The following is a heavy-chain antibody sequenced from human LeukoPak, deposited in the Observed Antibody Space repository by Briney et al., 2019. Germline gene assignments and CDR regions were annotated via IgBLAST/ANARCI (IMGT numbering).Heavy chain of an antibody. J-gene: IGHJ3*02. Sequence: SETLSLTCDVYGGSLSGFYWIWIRQSPGTGLQWIGEINDSGSTNYNPSLKSRVTISVDTSKNQFSLKLSSVTAADTAVYYCARSTSRWLQSAFDIWGQGTMVTVSS. CDR3: ARSTSRWLQSAFDI. CDR2: INDSGST. D-gene: IGHD5-24*01. V-gene: IGHV4-34*01. CDR1: GGSLSGFY.